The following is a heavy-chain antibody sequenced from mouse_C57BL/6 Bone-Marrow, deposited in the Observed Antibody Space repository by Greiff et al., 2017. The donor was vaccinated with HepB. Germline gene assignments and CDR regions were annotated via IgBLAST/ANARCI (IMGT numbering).Heavy chain of an antibody. Sequence: EVKLVESGGGLVQPGGSMKLSCVASGFTFSNYWMNWVRQSPEKGLEWVAQIRLKSDNYATHYAESVKGRFTISRDDSKSIVYLQMNNLRAEDTGIYYCTGHYGSSYVGYWGQGTTLTVSS. J-gene: IGHJ2*01. CDR1: GFTFSNYW. CDR2: IRLKSDNYAT. V-gene: IGHV6-3*01. D-gene: IGHD1-1*01. CDR3: TGHYGSSYVGY.